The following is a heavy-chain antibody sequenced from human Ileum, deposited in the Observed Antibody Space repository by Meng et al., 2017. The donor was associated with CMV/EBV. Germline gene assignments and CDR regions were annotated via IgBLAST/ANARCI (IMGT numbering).Heavy chain of an antibody. CDR3: ARWYCSTTSCLFDY. J-gene: IGHJ4*02. D-gene: IGHD2-2*01. CDR1: GFTFNTYE. CDR2: ISSNGNTI. V-gene: IGHV3-48*03. Sequence: GESLKISCTASGFTFNTYEMNWVRQAPGKGLEWVSYISSNGNTIFYADFVKGRFTVSRDNPKNSLYLQMNSLRADDTAVYYCARWYCSTTSCLFDYWGQGERVNGAS.